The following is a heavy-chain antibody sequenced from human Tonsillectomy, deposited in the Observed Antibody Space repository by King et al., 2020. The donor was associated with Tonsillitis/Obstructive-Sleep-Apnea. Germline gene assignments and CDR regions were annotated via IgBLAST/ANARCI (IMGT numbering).Heavy chain of an antibody. J-gene: IGHJ4*02. CDR1: GFSLSTSGVG. CDR3: ANRLQRARMCYFDY. CDR2: IYLDDDK. Sequence: ITLKESGPTLVKPTQTLTLTCTFSGFSLSTSGVGVGWIRQPPGKALEWLALIYLDDDKRYSPSLKSRLTITKDTSKNQVVLTMTNMDPVDTATYYCANRLQRARMCYFDYWGQGTLVTVSS. V-gene: IGHV2-5*02. D-gene: IGHD6-25*01.